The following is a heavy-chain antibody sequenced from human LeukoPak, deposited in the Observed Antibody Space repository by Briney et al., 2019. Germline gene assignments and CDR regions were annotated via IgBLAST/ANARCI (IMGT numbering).Heavy chain of an antibody. J-gene: IGHJ4*02. Sequence: GSLRLSCAASGFTFSSYSMNWVRQAPGKGLEGVSYISSSSSTIYYADSVKGRFTISRDNAKNSLYLQMNSLRAEDTAVYYCVRDLGGRSGHWGQGTLVTVSS. CDR3: VRDLGGRSGH. CDR2: ISSSSSTI. V-gene: IGHV3-48*01. CDR1: GFTFSSYS. D-gene: IGHD1-26*01.